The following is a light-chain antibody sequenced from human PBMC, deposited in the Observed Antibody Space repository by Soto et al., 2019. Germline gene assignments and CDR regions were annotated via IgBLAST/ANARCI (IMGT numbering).Light chain of an antibody. CDR2: DNN. CDR1: SSNIGNNY. Sequence: QSVLTQPPSVSAAPGQKVTISCSGSSSNIGNNYVSWYQQLPGTAPKLLIYDNNKRPSGIPDRFSGSKSGTSATLGITGLQIGDEADYYCGTWDSSLGGVFGTGTKVTVL. CDR3: GTWDSSLGGV. V-gene: IGLV1-51*01. J-gene: IGLJ1*01.